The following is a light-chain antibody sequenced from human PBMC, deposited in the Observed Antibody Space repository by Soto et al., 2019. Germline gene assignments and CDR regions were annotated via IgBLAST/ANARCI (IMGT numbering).Light chain of an antibody. CDR3: QQYGRSTFT. Sequence: EIVLTQSPGTLSLSPGERATLSCRASQSVSSNNLACYQQRPGQAPRLVIYGASTRATGIPERFSGSGSGTDFTVTISRLEPENFAVYYCQQYGRSTFTFCLGTKVDIK. J-gene: IGKJ3*01. CDR2: GAS. CDR1: QSVSSNN. V-gene: IGKV3-20*01.